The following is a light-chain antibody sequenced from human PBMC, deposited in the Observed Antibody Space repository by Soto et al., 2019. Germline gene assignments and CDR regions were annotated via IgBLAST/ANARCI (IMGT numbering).Light chain of an antibody. CDR2: AAS. V-gene: IGKV1-6*01. CDR3: LQFYNFSWT. J-gene: IGKJ1*01. CDR1: QVIGND. Sequence: IQMTQSPSTLSASVGDRVTITCRASQVIGNDLAWYQQKPGKAPRLLIFAASNLQSGVPSRFSGSGSGTDFTLTISRPQPEDFATYYCLQFYNFSWTFGQGTKVDIK.